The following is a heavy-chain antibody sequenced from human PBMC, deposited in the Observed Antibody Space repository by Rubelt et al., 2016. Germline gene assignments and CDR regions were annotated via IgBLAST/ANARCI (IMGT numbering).Heavy chain of an antibody. CDR3: ARATWEGEVAGTRYYYYGMDV. Sequence: GFTFSSYAMSWVRQAPGKGLEWVSAISGSGGSTYYADSVKGRFTISRDNSKNTLYLQMNSLRAEDTAVYYCARATWEGEVAGTRYYYYGMDVWGQGTTVTVSS. CDR2: ISGSGGST. D-gene: IGHD6-19*01. V-gene: IGHV3-23*01. CDR1: GFTFSSYA. J-gene: IGHJ6*02.